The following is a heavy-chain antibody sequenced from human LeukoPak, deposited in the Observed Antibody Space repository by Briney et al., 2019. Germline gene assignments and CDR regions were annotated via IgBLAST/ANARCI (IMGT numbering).Heavy chain of an antibody. J-gene: IGHJ4*02. CDR2: ISYDGSNK. Sequence: PGRSLRLSCAASGFTFSSYGTHWVRQAPGKGLEWVAVISYDGSNKYYADSVKGRFTISRGNSKNTLYLQMNSLRAEDTAVYYCAKGYYDILTGYSPFDYWGQGTLVTVSS. V-gene: IGHV3-30*18. CDR1: GFTFSSYG. CDR3: AKGYYDILTGYSPFDY. D-gene: IGHD3-9*01.